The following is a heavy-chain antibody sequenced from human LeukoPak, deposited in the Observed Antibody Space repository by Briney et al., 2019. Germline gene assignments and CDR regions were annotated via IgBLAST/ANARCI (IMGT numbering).Heavy chain of an antibody. Sequence: GESLKISCNGAVYSFISYWIGWVRQMPGKGLEWMGIIYPGDSDTRYSPSFQGQVTISADKSISTAYLQWSSLKASDTAMYYCARLKAANSAFDISGQGTMVTVSS. CDR1: VYSFISYW. J-gene: IGHJ3*02. D-gene: IGHD2-15*01. CDR3: ARLKAANSAFDI. CDR2: IYPGDSDT. V-gene: IGHV5-51*01.